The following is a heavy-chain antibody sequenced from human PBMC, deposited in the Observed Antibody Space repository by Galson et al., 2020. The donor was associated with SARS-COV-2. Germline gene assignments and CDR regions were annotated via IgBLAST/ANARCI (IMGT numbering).Heavy chain of an antibody. CDR1: GFTFSDHY. CDR3: ARDRHGFVVWSGYSNYGMDV. V-gene: IGHV3-72*01. J-gene: IGHJ6*02. D-gene: IGHD3-3*01. CDR2: TRNKANSYTT. Sequence: GGSLRLSCAASGFTFSDHYMDWVRQAPGKGLEWVGRTRNKANSYTTEYAASVKGRFTISRDDSKNSLYLQMNSLKTEDTAVYYCARDRHGFVVWSGYSNYGMDVWGQGTTVTVSS.